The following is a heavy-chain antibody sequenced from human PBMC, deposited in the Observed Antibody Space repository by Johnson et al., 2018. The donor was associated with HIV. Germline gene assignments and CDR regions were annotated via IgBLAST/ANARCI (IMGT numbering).Heavy chain of an antibody. CDR1: GFTFSSYG. V-gene: IGHV3-33*06. Sequence: VQLLESGGGVVQPGRSLRLSCAASGFTFSSYGMHWVRQAPGKGLEWVAVIWYDGSNKYYADSVKGRFTISRDNSKNTLYLQMNSLRAEDTAVYYCAKDLHSSSWYYGAFDIWGQGTMVTVSS. D-gene: IGHD6-13*01. J-gene: IGHJ3*02. CDR3: AKDLHSSSWYYGAFDI. CDR2: IWYDGSNK.